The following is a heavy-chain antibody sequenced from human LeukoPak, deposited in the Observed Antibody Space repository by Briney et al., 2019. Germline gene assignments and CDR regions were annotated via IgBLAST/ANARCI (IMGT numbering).Heavy chain of an antibody. CDR3: ARVIETYYYDSSGYWFDP. CDR1: GYTFTGYY. Sequence: SVKVSCKASGYTFTGYYMHWVRQAPGQGLEWMGGIIPIFGTANYAQKFQGRVTITADESTSTAYMELSSLRSEDTAVYYCARVIETYYYDSSGYWFDPWGQGTLVTVSS. V-gene: IGHV1-69*13. CDR2: IIPIFGTA. D-gene: IGHD3-22*01. J-gene: IGHJ5*02.